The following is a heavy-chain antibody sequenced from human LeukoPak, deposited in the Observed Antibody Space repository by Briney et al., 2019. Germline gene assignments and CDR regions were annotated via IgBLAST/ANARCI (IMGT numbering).Heavy chain of an antibody. CDR1: GYTFTSYA. CDR3: ARDSSDIRSLIAH. Sequence: ASVKVSCKASGYTFTSYAMHWVRQAPGQRLEWMGWINAGDGNTKYSQKFQGRVTITRDTSASTAYMELSSLRSEDTAVYYCARDSSDIRSLIAHWGQGTLVTVSS. D-gene: IGHD2-15*01. V-gene: IGHV1-3*01. J-gene: IGHJ1*01. CDR2: INAGDGNT.